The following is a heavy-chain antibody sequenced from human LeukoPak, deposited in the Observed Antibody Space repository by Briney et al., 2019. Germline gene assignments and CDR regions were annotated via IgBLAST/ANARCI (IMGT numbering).Heavy chain of an antibody. D-gene: IGHD3-22*01. CDR1: GYTFTSYY. J-gene: IGHJ4*02. CDR2: INPSGGST. Sequence: GASVMVSCKASGYTFTSYYMHWVRQAPGQGLEWMGIINPSGGSTSYAQKFQGRVTMTRDTSTSTVYMELSSLRSEDTAVYYCARDSRRTYDSSGYYHPTAPPLRYWGQGTLVTVSS. CDR3: ARDSRRTYDSSGYYHPTAPPLRY. V-gene: IGHV1-46*01.